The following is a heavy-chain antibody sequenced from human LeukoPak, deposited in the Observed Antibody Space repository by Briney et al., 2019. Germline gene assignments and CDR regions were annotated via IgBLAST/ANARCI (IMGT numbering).Heavy chain of an antibody. CDR3: ARLVWVAARGFDY. V-gene: IGHV4-34*01. CDR1: GVSFSGYY. Sequence: SETLSLTCAVYGVSFSGYYWSWIRQPPGKGLEWIGEINHSGSTNYNPSLKSRATISVDTSKNQFSLKLSSVTAADTAVYYCARLVWVAARGFDYWGQGTLVTVSS. D-gene: IGHD6-6*01. CDR2: INHSGST. J-gene: IGHJ4*02.